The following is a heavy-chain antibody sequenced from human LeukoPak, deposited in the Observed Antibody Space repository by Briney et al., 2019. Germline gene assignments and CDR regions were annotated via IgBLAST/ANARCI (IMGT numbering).Heavy chain of an antibody. J-gene: IGHJ4*02. CDR3: ARVPAARGVIFDY. CDR2: IYYSGST. D-gene: IGHD3-10*01. CDR1: GGSISSDDYA. V-gene: IGHV4-31*03. Sequence: SETLSLTCTVSGGSISSDDYAWSWIRQHPGQGLEWIGYIYYSGSTYYNPSLQSRVIISVDTSKSQFSLKLSSVTAADTAVYYCARVPAARGVIFDYWGQGTLVTVSS.